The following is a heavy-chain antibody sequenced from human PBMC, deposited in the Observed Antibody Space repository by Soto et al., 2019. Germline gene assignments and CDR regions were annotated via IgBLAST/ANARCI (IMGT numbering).Heavy chain of an antibody. CDR3: AFGNLSYYFDY. J-gene: IGHJ4*02. CDR2: IWYDGSDK. V-gene: IGHV3-33*01. Sequence: GGSLRLSCAASGFTFSGFGMHWVRQAPGKGLEWVAIIWYDGSDKYYADSVKGRFTTSRDNSKNTLYLQMNSLRAEDTAVYHCAFGNLSYYFDYWGQGTPVTVSS. D-gene: IGHD3-16*01. CDR1: GFTFSGFG.